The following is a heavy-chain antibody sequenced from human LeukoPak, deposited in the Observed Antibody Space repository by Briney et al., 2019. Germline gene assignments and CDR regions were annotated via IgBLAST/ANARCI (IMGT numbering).Heavy chain of an antibody. V-gene: IGHV4-34*01. J-gene: IGHJ4*02. D-gene: IGHD1-26*01. CDR2: INHSGST. Sequence: SETLSLTCAVYGGSFSGYCWSWIRQPPGKGLEWIGEINHSGSTNYNPSLKSRVTISVDTSKNQVSLSLSSMTAADTADYYCATPNSGRFYYLDYWGQGILVTVSS. CDR3: ATPNSGRFYYLDY. CDR1: GGSFSGYC.